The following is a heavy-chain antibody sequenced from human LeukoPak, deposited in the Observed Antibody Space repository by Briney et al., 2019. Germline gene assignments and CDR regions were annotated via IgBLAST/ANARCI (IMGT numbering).Heavy chain of an antibody. J-gene: IGHJ4*02. V-gene: IGHV4-39*01. D-gene: IGHD1-14*01. CDR3: ARLSGTHYEAIDY. Sequence: PSETLSLTCTVSGGSITSGSYYWGWIRQPPGKGLEWIGSIYHNGGAYYNPSLKSRVTISVDTSKNQFSLKLSSVTAADMAVCYCARLSGTHYEAIDYWGQGTLVTVSS. CDR2: IYHNGGA. CDR1: GGSITSGSYY.